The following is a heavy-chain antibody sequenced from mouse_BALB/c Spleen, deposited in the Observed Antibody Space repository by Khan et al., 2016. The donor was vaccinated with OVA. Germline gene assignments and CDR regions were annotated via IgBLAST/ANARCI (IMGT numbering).Heavy chain of an antibody. CDR3: SRQPGYSGSRSYFAY. CDR2: ISSGGSYT. CDR1: GFTFSSYG. Sequence: EVELVESGGDSVKPGGSLKLSCAASGFTFSSYGMSWVRRTPDKRLEWVATISSGGSYTYYPDSVKGRFTFSRDNAKHTLYLQMSSPTSEDTAMYSCSRQPGYSGSRSYFAYWGQGTPLTVSS. V-gene: IGHV5-6*01. D-gene: IGHD1-1*01. J-gene: IGHJ2*01.